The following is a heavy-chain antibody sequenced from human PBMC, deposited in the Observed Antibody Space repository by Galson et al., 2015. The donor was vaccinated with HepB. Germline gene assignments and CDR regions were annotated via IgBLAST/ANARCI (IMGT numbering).Heavy chain of an antibody. Sequence: SLRLSCAASGFTLSNFAMSWVRQAPGKGLEWVSSISGSGGSTYYADSVKGRFTISRDSSKNTLYLEMTGLRAEDAAVYYCAKDSPYDYVWGTDRASPTSPDYWGQGTLVTVSS. CDR3: AKDSPYDYVWGTDRASPTSPDY. V-gene: IGHV3-23*01. CDR2: ISGSGGST. J-gene: IGHJ4*02. D-gene: IGHD3-16*02. CDR1: GFTLSNFA.